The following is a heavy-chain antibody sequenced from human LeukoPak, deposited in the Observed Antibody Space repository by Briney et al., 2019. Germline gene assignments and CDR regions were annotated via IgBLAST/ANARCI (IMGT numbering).Heavy chain of an antibody. CDR3: ARGDDSGYYDYFDY. CDR2: IYTGGNT. J-gene: IGHJ4*02. Sequence: GGSLRLSCAASGFTVDSNYLSWVRQAPGKGLEWVSTIYTGGNTYYAASVKGRFTISRDFSKNTVFLHMNSLRAEDTAMYYCARGDDSGYYDYFDYWGQGALATVSS. V-gene: IGHV3-53*01. D-gene: IGHD3-22*01. CDR1: GFTVDSNY.